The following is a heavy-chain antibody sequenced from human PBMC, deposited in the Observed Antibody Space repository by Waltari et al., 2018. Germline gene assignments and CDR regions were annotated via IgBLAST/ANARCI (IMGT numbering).Heavy chain of an antibody. CDR3: ARRTDYGGNSHDYWYFDL. CDR2: IYYSGST. J-gene: IGHJ2*01. Sequence: QLQLQESGPGLVKPSETMSLTCTVSGGSISSSRYYVGWIRQPPGKGLEGMGSIYYSGSTDYNPSLKSRVTISVDTSKNQFSLKLSSVTAADTAVYYCARRTDYGGNSHDYWYFDLWGRGTLVTVSS. D-gene: IGHD4-17*01. V-gene: IGHV4-39*07. CDR1: GGSISSSRYY.